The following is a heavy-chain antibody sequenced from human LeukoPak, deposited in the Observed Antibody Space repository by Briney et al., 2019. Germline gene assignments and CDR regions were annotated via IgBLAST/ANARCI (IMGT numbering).Heavy chain of an antibody. CDR1: GFTFSAYN. J-gene: IGHJ6*03. CDR3: ARAGYSSSWYDPRHYYYYMDV. D-gene: IGHD6-13*01. Sequence: PGGSLRLSCAASGFTFSAYNMNWVRRTPGKGLEWVSSITTSSSYMFYADSVRGRFTISRDNAENSLYLQMNSLRDEDTAVYYCARAGYSSSWYDPRHYYYYMDVWGKGTTVTVSS. V-gene: IGHV3-21*01. CDR2: ITTSSSYM.